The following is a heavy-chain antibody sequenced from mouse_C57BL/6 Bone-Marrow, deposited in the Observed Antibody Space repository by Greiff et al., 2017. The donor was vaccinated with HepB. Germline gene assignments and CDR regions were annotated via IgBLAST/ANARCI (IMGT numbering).Heavy chain of an antibody. J-gene: IGHJ3*01. V-gene: IGHV5-4*01. CDR3: ARADHYYGSWFAY. CDR1: GFTFSSYA. D-gene: IGHD1-2*01. Sequence: EVQLVESGGGLVKPGGSLKLSCAASGFTFSSYAMSWVRQTPEKRLEWVATISDGGSYTYYPDNVKGRFTISRDNAKNNLYLQMSHLKSEDTAMYYCARADHYYGSWFAYWGQGTLVTVSA. CDR2: ISDGGSYT.